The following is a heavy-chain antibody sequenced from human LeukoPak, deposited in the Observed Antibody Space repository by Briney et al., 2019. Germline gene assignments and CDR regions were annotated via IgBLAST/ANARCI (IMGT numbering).Heavy chain of an antibody. D-gene: IGHD6-13*01. CDR3: AAGESVSWYWYYFDY. CDR2: IVVGSGNT. Sequence: SVKVSCKASGFTFTSSAVQWVRQARGQRLEWIGWIVVGSGNTNYAQKFQERVTITRDMSTSTAYMELSSLRSEDTAVYYCAAGESVSWYWYYFDYWGQGTLVTVSS. V-gene: IGHV1-58*01. CDR1: GFTFTSSA. J-gene: IGHJ4*02.